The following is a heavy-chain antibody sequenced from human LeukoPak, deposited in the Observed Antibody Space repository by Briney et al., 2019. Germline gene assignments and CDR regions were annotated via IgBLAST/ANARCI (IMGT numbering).Heavy chain of an antibody. J-gene: IGHJ4*02. Sequence: SETLSLTCTVSGGSISSYYWSWIRQPPGKGLEWIGYIYYSGSTNYNPSLKSRVTISVDTSKNQFSLKLSSVTAADTAVYYCAGMQSSGSHYDYWGQGTLVTVSS. V-gene: IGHV4-59*01. CDR2: IYYSGST. CDR1: GGSISSYY. CDR3: AGMQSSGSHYDY. D-gene: IGHD3-10*01.